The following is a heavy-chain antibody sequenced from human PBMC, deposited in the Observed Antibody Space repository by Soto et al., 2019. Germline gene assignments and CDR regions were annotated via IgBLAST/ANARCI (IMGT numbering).Heavy chain of an antibody. CDR3: ARGLRTGNYGMDV. CDR2: MNPNDGNT. J-gene: IGHJ6*02. Sequence: GASVKVSCKASGYTFSNYEINWVRQASGQGLEWMGRMNPNDGNTGYAQNFQGRLTIAADESTSTAYMELTSLTSADTAIYFCARGLRTGNYGMDVWGQGTTVTVSS. D-gene: IGHD2-15*01. V-gene: IGHV1-8*01. CDR1: GYTFSNYE.